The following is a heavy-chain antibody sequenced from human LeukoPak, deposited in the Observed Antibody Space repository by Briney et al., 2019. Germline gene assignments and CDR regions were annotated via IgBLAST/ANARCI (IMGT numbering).Heavy chain of an antibody. CDR3: ARDNSVRDEAWWFYP. V-gene: IGHV1-46*01. J-gene: IGHJ5*02. D-gene: IGHD5-24*01. CDR1: GYTFTSNY. CDR2: ISPTGGST. Sequence: ASVKVSCRAFGYTFTSNYMHWVRQAPGQGPEWMGLISPTGGSTAYAQKFQGRVTLTRDMSTSTDYLELSSLRSEDTAVYYCARDNSVRDEAWWFYPWGQGTLVTVSS.